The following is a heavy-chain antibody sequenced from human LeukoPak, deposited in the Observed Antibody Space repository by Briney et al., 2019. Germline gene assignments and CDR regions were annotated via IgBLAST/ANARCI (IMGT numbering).Heavy chain of an antibody. Sequence: ASVKVSCKASGYTFTGYYMHWVRQAPGQGLEWMGWINPNSGGTNYAQKFRGRVTMTRDTSISTAYMELSRLRSDDTAVYYCTTDSGTFYSLYWGQGTLVTVSS. V-gene: IGHV1-2*02. CDR1: GYTFTGYY. CDR3: TTDSGTFYSLY. J-gene: IGHJ4*02. D-gene: IGHD1-26*01. CDR2: INPNSGGT.